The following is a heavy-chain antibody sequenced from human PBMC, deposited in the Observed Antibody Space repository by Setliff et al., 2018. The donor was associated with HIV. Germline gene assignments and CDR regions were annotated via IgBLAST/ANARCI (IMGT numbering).Heavy chain of an antibody. D-gene: IGHD1-26*01. Sequence: LSLTCAVYCVSFTGHYWSWIRQSPGKGLEWIAYINYSGVTNYSPSLKSRVTISLDTSKNQFSLKFSSVTAADSAIYYCARQRGWDFDYWGQGTLVTVSS. CDR1: CVSFTGHY. CDR2: INYSGVT. CDR3: ARQRGWDFDY. J-gene: IGHJ4*02. V-gene: IGHV4-59*08.